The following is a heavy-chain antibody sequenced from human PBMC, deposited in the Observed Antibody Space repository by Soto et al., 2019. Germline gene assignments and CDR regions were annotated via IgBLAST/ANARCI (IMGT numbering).Heavy chain of an antibody. V-gene: IGHV1-69*12. CDR2: IIPIFGTA. Sequence: QVQLVQSGAEVKKPGSSVKVSCKASGGTFSSYAISWVRQAPGQGLEWMGGIIPIFGTANYAQKFQGRVTITADESTSTAYMELSSLRSEATAVYYCARTHYDFWSGYYSPYYYSYGMDVWGQGTTVTVSS. J-gene: IGHJ6*02. D-gene: IGHD3-3*01. CDR3: ARTHYDFWSGYYSPYYYSYGMDV. CDR1: GGTFSSYA.